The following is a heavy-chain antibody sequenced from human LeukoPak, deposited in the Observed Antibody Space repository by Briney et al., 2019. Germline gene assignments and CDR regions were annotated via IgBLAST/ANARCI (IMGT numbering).Heavy chain of an antibody. CDR1: GFTFSSYG. V-gene: IGHV3-30*02. CDR3: ARAYSSSRLYAFDI. D-gene: IGHD6-13*01. CDR2: IRYDGSNK. Sequence: PGGSLRLSCAASGFTFSSYGMHWVRQAPGKGLERVAFIRYDGSNKYYADSVKGRFTISRDNSKNTLYLQMNSLRAEDTALYYCARAYSSSRLYAFDIWGQGTMVTVSS. J-gene: IGHJ3*02.